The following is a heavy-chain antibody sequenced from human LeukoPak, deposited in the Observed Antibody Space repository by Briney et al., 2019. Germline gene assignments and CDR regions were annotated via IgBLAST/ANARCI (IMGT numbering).Heavy chain of an antibody. CDR2: ISSSSSTI. CDR3: VRASIQSSLDF. J-gene: IGHJ4*02. Sequence: GSLRLSCAASGFTFSNNGMNWVRQAPGKGLEWVSYISSSSSTIYSADSVKGRFTISRDNAKNSLCLEMNSLRADDTAVYYCVRASIQSSLDFWGQGTLATVSS. V-gene: IGHV3-48*01. CDR1: GFTFSNNG. D-gene: IGHD3-3*02.